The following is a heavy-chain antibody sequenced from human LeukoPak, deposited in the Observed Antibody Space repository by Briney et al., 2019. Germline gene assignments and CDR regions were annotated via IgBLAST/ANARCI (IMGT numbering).Heavy chain of an antibody. Sequence: SQTLSLTCTVSGGSISSGGYYWSWIRQHPGKGLEWIGYIYYSGSTYYNPSLKSRVTISVDTSKNQFSLKLSSVTAADTAVYYCARDSRVEPGSGNKGGFDYWGQGTLVTVSS. CDR1: GGSISSGGYY. D-gene: IGHD3-10*01. V-gene: IGHV4-31*03. CDR3: ARDSRVEPGSGNKGGFDY. CDR2: IYYSGST. J-gene: IGHJ4*02.